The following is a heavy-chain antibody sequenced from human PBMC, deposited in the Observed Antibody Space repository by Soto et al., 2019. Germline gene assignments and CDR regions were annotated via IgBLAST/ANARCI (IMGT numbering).Heavy chain of an antibody. D-gene: IGHD3-10*01. Sequence: GGSLRLSCAASGFTFSDYYMSWIRQAPGKGLEWVSYISSSGSTIYYADSVKGRFTISRDNAKNSLYLQMNSLRAEDTAVYYCARVEYYYGSGSQSSYYYYYMDVWGKGTTVTVSS. V-gene: IGHV3-11*01. CDR1: GFTFSDYY. CDR2: ISSSGSTI. J-gene: IGHJ6*03. CDR3: ARVEYYYGSGSQSSYYYYYMDV.